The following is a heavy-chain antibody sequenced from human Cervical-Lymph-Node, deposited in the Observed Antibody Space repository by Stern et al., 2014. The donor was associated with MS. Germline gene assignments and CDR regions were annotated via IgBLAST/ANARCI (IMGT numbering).Heavy chain of an antibody. V-gene: IGHV3-15*01. J-gene: IGHJ4*02. CDR2: IKSKTDGGTI. CDR1: GFTFSNAW. CDR3: TTVERLLSSRIDY. Sequence: EVQLEESGGGLVKPGGSLRLSCATSGFTFSNAWMSWVRQAPGKGLEWVGRIKSKTDGGTIDYAAPVKGRFTISRDDSKNTLYLQMNSLRTEDTAVYYCTTVERLLSSRIDYWGQGTLVTVSS. D-gene: IGHD1-1*01.